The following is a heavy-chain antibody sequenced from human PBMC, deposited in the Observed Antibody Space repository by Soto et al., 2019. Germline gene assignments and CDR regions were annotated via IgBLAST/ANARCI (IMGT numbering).Heavy chain of an antibody. V-gene: IGHV4-39*01. CDR1: GGSISSSSYY. Sequence: SETLSLTCTVSGGSISSSSYYWGWIRQPPGKGLEWIGSIYYSGSTYYSPSLKSRVTISVDTSKNQFSLKLSSVTAADTAVYYCARHEGIAAAGVDYWGQGTLVTVSS. CDR3: ARHEGIAAAGVDY. J-gene: IGHJ4*02. D-gene: IGHD6-13*01. CDR2: IYYSGST.